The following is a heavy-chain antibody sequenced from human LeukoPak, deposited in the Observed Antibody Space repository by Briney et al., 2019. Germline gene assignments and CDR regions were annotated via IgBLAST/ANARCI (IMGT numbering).Heavy chain of an antibody. CDR1: GVSFSGYY. CDR3: ARQGRSIAARRPFGY. V-gene: IGHV4-34*01. J-gene: IGHJ4*02. Sequence: PSETLSLTCAVYGVSFSGYYWSWIRQPPGKGLEWIGEINHSGSTNYNPSLKSRVTISVDTSKNQFSLKLSSVTAADTAVYYCARQGRSIAARRPFGYWGQGTLVTVSS. D-gene: IGHD6-6*01. CDR2: INHSGST.